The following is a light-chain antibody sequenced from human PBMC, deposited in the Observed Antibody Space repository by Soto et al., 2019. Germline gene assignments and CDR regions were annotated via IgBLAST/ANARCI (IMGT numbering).Light chain of an antibody. J-gene: IGKJ1*01. Sequence: EIVLTQSPGTLSLSPGERATLSCRASQTVSSFYLAWYQQKPGQAPRLLIYGASSRATGIPDRFSGRGSGTDFTLTISRLEPEDFAVYYCHQYGSSPRTFGQGTKVDIK. CDR3: HQYGSSPRT. CDR2: GAS. CDR1: QTVSSFY. V-gene: IGKV3-20*01.